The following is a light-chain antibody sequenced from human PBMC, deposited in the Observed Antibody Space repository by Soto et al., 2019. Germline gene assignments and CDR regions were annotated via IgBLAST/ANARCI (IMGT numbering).Light chain of an antibody. CDR3: QQYNNWPLT. CDR1: ESVGSN. V-gene: IGKV3-15*01. Sequence: MTPSPATLSVSPGERATFSCRASESVGSNLAWYQQKPGQAPRLLLYGTSTRATGIPDRFTGSGSGTEFTLTISSLQSEDFAVYYCQQYNNWPLTFGGGTKVDIK. J-gene: IGKJ4*01. CDR2: GTS.